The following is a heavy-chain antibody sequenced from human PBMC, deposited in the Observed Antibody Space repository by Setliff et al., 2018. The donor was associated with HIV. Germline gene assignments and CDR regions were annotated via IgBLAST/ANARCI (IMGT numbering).Heavy chain of an antibody. V-gene: IGHV1-69*06. J-gene: IGHJ4*02. Sequence: SVKVSCKASGGTFSNYAISWVRQAPGQGLEWMASIIPIFRTTNYAQKFQGRVTITADKSTTTAYMDLSSLRYEDTAVYYCARATSSSSSLDHWGQGTLVTVSS. CDR3: ARATSSSSSLDH. D-gene: IGHD6-6*01. CDR2: IIPIFRTT. CDR1: GGTFSNYA.